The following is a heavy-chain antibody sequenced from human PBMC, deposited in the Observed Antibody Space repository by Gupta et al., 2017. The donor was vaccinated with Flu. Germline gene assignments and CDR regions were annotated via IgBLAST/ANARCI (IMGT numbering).Heavy chain of an antibody. CDR2: SNPHGGNT. CDR1: EYIFTDFTHYY. D-gene: IGHD2-8*02. V-gene: IGHV1-2*02. CDR3: ERVSTGWYFDY. J-gene: IGHJ4*02. Sequence: VQLVPSGAEAHEPGASVTVSCAASEYIFTDFTHYYKHWVRRTPGQGLESMGWSNPHGGNTYYEQKFKGRVIMTRDTSINTAYMELRSLTSGDTAKYTCERVSTGWYFDYWGQGTLVTVSP.